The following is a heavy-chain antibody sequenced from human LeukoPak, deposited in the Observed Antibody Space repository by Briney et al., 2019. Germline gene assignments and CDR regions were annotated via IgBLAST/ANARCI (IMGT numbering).Heavy chain of an antibody. Sequence: GSLRLSCAASGFTVSSNYMSWVRQPPGKGLQWLGEITYRRSADYNPSLKSRLTISIDVPQRQISLQLRSVTAADTAVYYCAAYGGDWNFDSWGQGTLVTVSS. CDR1: GFTVSSNY. V-gene: IGHV4-34*08. CDR2: ITYRRSA. CDR3: AAYGGDWNFDS. D-gene: IGHD2-21*01. J-gene: IGHJ4*02.